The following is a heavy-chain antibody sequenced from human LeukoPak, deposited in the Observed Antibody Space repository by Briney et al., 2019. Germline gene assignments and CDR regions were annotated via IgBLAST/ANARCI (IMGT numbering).Heavy chain of an antibody. CDR3: ARAPGGYSGYDFDY. Sequence: SGXSISSYYWSWIRQPPGKGLEXXXYIYYSGTTNYTPSLKSRVTISVDTSKNQFSLKLSSVTAADTAVYYCARAPGGYSGYDFDYWGQGTLVTVSS. CDR1: GXSISSYY. D-gene: IGHD5-12*01. J-gene: IGHJ4*02. CDR2: IYYSGTT. V-gene: IGHV4-59*01.